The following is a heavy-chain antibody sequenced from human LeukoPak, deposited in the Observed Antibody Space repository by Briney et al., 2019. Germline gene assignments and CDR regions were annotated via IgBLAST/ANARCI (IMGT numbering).Heavy chain of an antibody. CDR2: ISGSGGST. D-gene: IGHD2-15*01. Sequence: GGSLRLSCVASGFTFSSYAMSWVRQAPGKGLEWVSVISGSGGSTYYADSVKGRFTISRDNSKNTLYLQMNSLRAEDTAVYYCAKVSRYYSGGSCYYHPFDYWGQGTLVTVSS. CDR3: AKVSRYYSGGSCYYHPFDY. CDR1: GFTFSSYA. J-gene: IGHJ4*02. V-gene: IGHV3-23*01.